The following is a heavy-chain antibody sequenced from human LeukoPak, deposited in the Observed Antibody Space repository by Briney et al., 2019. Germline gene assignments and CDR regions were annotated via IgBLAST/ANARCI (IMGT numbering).Heavy chain of an antibody. D-gene: IGHD2-2*01. CDR2: IYHSGST. J-gene: IGHJ6*02. Sequence: SGTLPLTCAVSGGSISSSNWWSWVRQPPGKGLEWIGEIYHSGSTNYNPSLKSRVTISVDKSKNQFSLKLSSVTAADTAVYYCARAACRSTSCYAGDINYYYGMDVWGQGTTVTVSS. CDR3: ARAACRSTSCYAGDINYYYGMDV. CDR1: GGSISSSNW. V-gene: IGHV4-4*02.